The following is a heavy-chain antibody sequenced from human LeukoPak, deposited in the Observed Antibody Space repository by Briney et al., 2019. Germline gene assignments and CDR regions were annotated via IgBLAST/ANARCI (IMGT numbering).Heavy chain of an antibody. CDR2: ISGSGGST. CDR1: GFTFSSYA. J-gene: IGHJ4*02. Sequence: QPGGSLRLSCAASGFTFSSYAMSWVRQAPGKGLEWVSAISGSGGSTYYADSVKGRFTISRDNSKNTLYLQMNSLRAEDTAVYYCARARIPDLGYDSSGYYLGTVDYWGQGTLVTVSS. CDR3: ARARIPDLGYDSSGYYLGTVDY. V-gene: IGHV3-23*01. D-gene: IGHD3-22*01.